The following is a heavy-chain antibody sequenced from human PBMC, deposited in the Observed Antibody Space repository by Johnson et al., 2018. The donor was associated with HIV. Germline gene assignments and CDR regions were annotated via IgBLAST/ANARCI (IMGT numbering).Heavy chain of an antibody. CDR3: ARGLGSSWTGDAFDI. D-gene: IGHD6-13*01. Sequence: VQLVESGGGLVKPGGSLRLSCRASGFSFSDFHMSWIRQAPGKGLEWVSDIRSGGANIHYADSVKGRFPISRDNAKNSLYLQMNSLRAEDTAVYYCARGLGSSWTGDAFDIWGQGTMVTVSS. CDR2: IRSGGANI. J-gene: IGHJ3*02. CDR1: GFSFSDFH. V-gene: IGHV3-11*04.